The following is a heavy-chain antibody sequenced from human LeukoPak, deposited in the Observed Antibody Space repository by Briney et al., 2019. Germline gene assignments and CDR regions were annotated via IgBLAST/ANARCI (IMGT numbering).Heavy chain of an antibody. V-gene: IGHV4-34*01. Sequence: SETLSLTCAVYGAAYNAYYWSWIRQPPGKGLEWIGDIDHRGTATYNPSLKSRLTISADASKNQFSLKLNSVTDADTAVYYCAVGITILGVAASFDSWGQGNLVIVPS. D-gene: IGHD3-3*01. CDR1: GAAYNAYY. J-gene: IGHJ4*02. CDR2: IDHRGTA. CDR3: AVGITILGVAASFDS.